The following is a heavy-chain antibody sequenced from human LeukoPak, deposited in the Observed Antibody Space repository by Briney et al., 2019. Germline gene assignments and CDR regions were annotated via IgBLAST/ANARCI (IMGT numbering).Heavy chain of an antibody. CDR2: INRNGGSR. J-gene: IGHJ5*02. D-gene: IGHD2-2*01. V-gene: IGHV3-20*04. Sequence: GGSLRLSCAASGFTFDDYGRSWLGQAPGKGREWCSGINRNGGSRGYEDSVKGRFTICRDNAKNSLYLRMNSLRAEDTALYYCARDLVVVPAAIPHWLHPWGQGTLVTVSS. CDR1: GFTFDDYG. CDR3: ARDLVVVPAAIPHWLHP.